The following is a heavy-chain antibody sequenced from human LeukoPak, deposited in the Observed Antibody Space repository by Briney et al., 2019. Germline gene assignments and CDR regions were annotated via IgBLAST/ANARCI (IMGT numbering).Heavy chain of an antibody. J-gene: IGHJ4*02. Sequence: GGSLRLSCVASGFTFSKYGMHWVRQAPGKGLEWISVIQSDGSIKEYADSVKGRFTVSRDNSRNTVYLQMNSLRAEDTAVYYCARVNVCPRCHFDYWGQGTLVTVSS. D-gene: IGHD3-16*01. CDR3: ARVNVCPRCHFDY. CDR1: GFTFSKYG. CDR2: IQSDGSIK. V-gene: IGHV3-33*01.